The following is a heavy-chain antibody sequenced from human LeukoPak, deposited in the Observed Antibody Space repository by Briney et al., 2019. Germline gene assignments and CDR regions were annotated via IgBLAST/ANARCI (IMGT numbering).Heavy chain of an antibody. D-gene: IGHD3-22*01. CDR1: GFSLSTSAVG. CDR2: LHRDDDK. CDR3: AHATLVYDSSGYYMGWFDP. V-gene: IGHV2-5*02. Sequence: APTLVNPTQPLTLTCTFSGFSLSTSAVGVGWIRQPPGKALEWHALLHRDDDKRYSPSLKSRLTITKDTSRNQVVLTMTNMDPVDTATYYCAHATLVYDSSGYYMGWFDPWGQGTLVTVSS. J-gene: IGHJ5*02.